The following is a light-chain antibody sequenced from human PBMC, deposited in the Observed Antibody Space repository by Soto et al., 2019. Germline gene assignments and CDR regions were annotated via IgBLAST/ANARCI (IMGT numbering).Light chain of an antibody. J-gene: IGLJ2*01. Sequence: QSALTQPASVSGSPGQSITISCTGTSSDVGTYNYVSWYQQHPGKAPKLMIYDVSNRPSGVSDRFSGSKSGNTASLTISGLQAEDVADYYCSSYTSSSTSVVFGGGTKVTVL. CDR2: DVS. CDR1: SSDVGTYNY. V-gene: IGLV2-14*01. CDR3: SSYTSSSTSVV.